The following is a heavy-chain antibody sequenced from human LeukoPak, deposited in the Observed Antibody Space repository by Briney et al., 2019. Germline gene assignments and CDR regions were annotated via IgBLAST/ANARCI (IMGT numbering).Heavy chain of an antibody. Sequence: SQTLSLTCAISGDSVSSNSAAWNWIRQSPSRGLEWLGRTYYRSKWYNDYAVSVKSRITINPDTSKNQFSLQLNSVTPEDTAVYYCARGANAYYDILTGYYFDYWGQGTLVTVSS. CDR1: GDSVSSNSAA. CDR3: ARGANAYYDILTGYYFDY. D-gene: IGHD3-9*01. V-gene: IGHV6-1*01. CDR2: TYYRSKWYN. J-gene: IGHJ4*02.